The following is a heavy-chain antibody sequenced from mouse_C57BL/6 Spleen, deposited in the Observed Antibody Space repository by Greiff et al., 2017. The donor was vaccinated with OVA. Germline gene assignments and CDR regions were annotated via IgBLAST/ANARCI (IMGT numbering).Heavy chain of an antibody. J-gene: IGHJ2*01. D-gene: IGHD2-3*01. CDR3: TLDGYYYFDY. CDR1: GYAFSSSW. CDR2: IYPGDGDT. Sequence: VQLQESGPELVKPGASVKISCKASGYAFSSSWMNWVKQRPGTGLEWIGRIYPGDGDTNYNGKFKGKATRTADKSSSTAYMQLSSLTSEDSAVYFCTLDGYYYFDYWGQGTTLTVSS. V-gene: IGHV1-82*01.